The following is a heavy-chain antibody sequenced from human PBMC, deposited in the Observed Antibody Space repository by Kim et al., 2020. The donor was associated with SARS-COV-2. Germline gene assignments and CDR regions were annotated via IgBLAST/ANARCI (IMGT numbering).Heavy chain of an antibody. CDR2: IIGATEIT. Sequence: ASVKVSCKASGDTFSDSAIAWVRQAPGQGLEWMGWIIGATEITYYVGKFQGRVTMTIDTSATTAYMELRFLTFDDTAVYYCAALTKFTTGLYYFDYWGQGTLVIVSS. J-gene: IGHJ4*02. CDR3: AALTKFTTGLYYFDY. CDR1: GDTFSDSA. V-gene: IGHV1-18*01. D-gene: IGHD1-1*01.